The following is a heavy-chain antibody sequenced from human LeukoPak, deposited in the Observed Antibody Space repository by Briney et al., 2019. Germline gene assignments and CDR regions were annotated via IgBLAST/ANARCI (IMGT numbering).Heavy chain of an antibody. V-gene: IGHV3-30*03. CDR3: ARDPWELRFPYYYYYYMDV. CDR1: GFTFSSYG. CDR2: ISYDVGKK. D-gene: IGHD1-26*01. J-gene: IGHJ6*03. Sequence: GRSLRLSCAASGFTFSSYGMHWVRQAPGKGLEWVAVISYDVGKKYYADSVKGRFTISRDNSKNTLYLQMNSLRAEDTAVYYCARDPWELRFPYYYYYYMDVWGKGTTVTVSS.